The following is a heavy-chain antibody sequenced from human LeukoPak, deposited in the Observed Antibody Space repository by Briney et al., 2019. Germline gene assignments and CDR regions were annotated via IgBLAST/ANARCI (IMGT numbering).Heavy chain of an antibody. D-gene: IGHD6-13*01. V-gene: IGHV3-21*01. CDR2: ISSSSSYI. Sequence: GGSLRLSCAASGFTFSSYSMNWVRQAPGKGLEWVSSISSSSSYIYYADSVKGRFIISRDNAKNSLYLQMNSLRAEDTAVYYCARVYSSSWYYFDYWGQGTLVTVSS. J-gene: IGHJ4*02. CDR3: ARVYSSSWYYFDY. CDR1: GFTFSSYS.